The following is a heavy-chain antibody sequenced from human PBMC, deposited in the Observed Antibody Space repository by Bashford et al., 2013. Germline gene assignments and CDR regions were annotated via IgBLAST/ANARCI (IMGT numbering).Heavy chain of an antibody. V-gene: IGHV3-74*01. Sequence: GGSLRLSCATSGFTFSNYWMHWVRRAPGKGLVWVSRVSSDGSDTTYADSVRGRFTISRDNTQNTLYLQMNNLRAEDTAMYYCTRHSHYDPLDYWGQGTLVTVSS. CDR3: TRHSHYDPLDY. CDR1: GFTFSNYW. D-gene: IGHD4-11*01. J-gene: IGHJ4*02. CDR2: VSSDGSDT.